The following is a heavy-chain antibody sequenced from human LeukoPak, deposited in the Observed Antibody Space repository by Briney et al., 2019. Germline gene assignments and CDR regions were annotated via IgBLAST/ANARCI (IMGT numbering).Heavy chain of an antibody. D-gene: IGHD3-22*01. CDR1: GGSISSGSYY. V-gene: IGHV4-61*02. Sequence: SETLSLTCTVSGGSISSGSYYWSWIRQPAGKGLEWIGRIYTSGSTNYNPSLKSRVTISVDTSKSQFSLKLSSVTAADTAVYYCARHPPGYYDSSGWWFDPWGQGTLVTVSS. J-gene: IGHJ5*02. CDR2: IYTSGST. CDR3: ARHPPGYYDSSGWWFDP.